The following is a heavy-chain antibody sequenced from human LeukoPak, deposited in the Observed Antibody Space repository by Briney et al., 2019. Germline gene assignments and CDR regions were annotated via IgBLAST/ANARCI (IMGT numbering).Heavy chain of an antibody. J-gene: IGHJ4*02. D-gene: IGHD2-15*01. CDR2: IYYSGGT. Sequence: PSETLSLTCTVSGGSISSYYWSWIRQPPGKGLEWIGYIYYSGGTNYNPSLKSRVTISVDTSKNQFSLKLSSVTAADTAVYYCARRRCSGGSCYSYYFDYWGQGTLVTVSS. V-gene: IGHV4-59*08. CDR3: ARRRCSGGSCYSYYFDY. CDR1: GGSISSYY.